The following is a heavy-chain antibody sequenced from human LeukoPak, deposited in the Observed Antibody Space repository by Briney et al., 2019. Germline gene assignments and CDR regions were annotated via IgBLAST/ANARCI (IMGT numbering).Heavy chain of an antibody. Sequence: GGSLRLSCAASGFTFSSYAMSWVRQAPGKGLEWVSATSGSGGSTYYADSVKGRFTMSRDNSKNTLYLQMNSLRAEDTAVYYCAKVSAAADHFDYWGQGTLVTVSS. CDR2: TSGSGGST. J-gene: IGHJ4*02. CDR3: AKVSAAADHFDY. CDR1: GFTFSSYA. D-gene: IGHD6-13*01. V-gene: IGHV3-23*01.